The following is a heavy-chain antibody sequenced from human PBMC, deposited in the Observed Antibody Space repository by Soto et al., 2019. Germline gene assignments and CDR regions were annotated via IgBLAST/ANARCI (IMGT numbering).Heavy chain of an antibody. J-gene: IGHJ5*02. D-gene: IGHD2-15*01. CDR1: GGSISSGGYY. Sequence: NPSETLSLTCTVSGGSISSGGYYWSWIRQHPGRGLEWIGYIYYNGNTYYNPSLKSRVTVSVDTSKNQFSLNVRSVTAADTAVYYCARCSLVVIPVPGFGPWGQGTLVTVSS. CDR3: ARCSLVVIPVPGFGP. CDR2: IYYNGNT. V-gene: IGHV4-31*03.